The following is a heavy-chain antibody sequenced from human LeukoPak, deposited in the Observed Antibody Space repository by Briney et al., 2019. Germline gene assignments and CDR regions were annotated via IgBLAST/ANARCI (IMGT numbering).Heavy chain of an antibody. J-gene: IGHJ5*02. Sequence: SETLSLTCTVSGGSLSSYYWSWIRQPAGKGLEWIGRIYTSGSTNYDPSLKSRVTMSVDTSKNQFSLKPSSVTAADTAVYYCARLYDYVWGSYRHNWFDPWGQGTLVTVSS. D-gene: IGHD3-16*02. V-gene: IGHV4-4*07. CDR3: ARLYDYVWGSYRHNWFDP. CDR2: IYTSGST. CDR1: GGSLSSYY.